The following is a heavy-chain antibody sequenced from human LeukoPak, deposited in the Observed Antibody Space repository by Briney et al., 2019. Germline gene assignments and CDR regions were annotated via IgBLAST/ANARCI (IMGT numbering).Heavy chain of an antibody. V-gene: IGHV4-34*01. Sequence: SETLPLTCAVYGGSFSGYYWSWIRQPPGKGLEWIGEINHSGSTNYNPSLKSRVTISVDTSKNQFSLKLNSVTAADTAVYYCARPATHYWYFDLWGRGTLVTVSS. CDR1: GGSFSGYY. CDR3: ARPATHYWYFDL. J-gene: IGHJ2*01. CDR2: INHSGST.